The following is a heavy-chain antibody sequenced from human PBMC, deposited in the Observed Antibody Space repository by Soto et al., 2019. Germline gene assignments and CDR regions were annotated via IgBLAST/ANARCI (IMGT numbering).Heavy chain of an antibody. CDR3: VKTGRFGQLVPCDY. CDR1: GFTFSSYV. CDR2: ISSNGDST. D-gene: IGHD6-6*01. V-gene: IGHV3-64D*06. J-gene: IGHJ4*02. Sequence: GGSLRLSCSASGFTFSSYVMYWVRQAPGKGLEYVSVISSNGDSTHYADSVKGRFTISRDNSKSTLFLQMSSLRTEDTAVYYCVKTGRFGQLVPCDYWGQGTLVTVSS.